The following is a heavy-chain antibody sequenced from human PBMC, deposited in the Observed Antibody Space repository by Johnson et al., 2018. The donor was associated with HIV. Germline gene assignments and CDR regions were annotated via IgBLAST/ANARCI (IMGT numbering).Heavy chain of an antibody. CDR1: GFSFSDYY. Sequence: QMMLVESGGGLVKPGGSLRLSCAASGFSFSDYYMSWIRQAPGKGLEWVSYISGSGTNIYYADSVKGRFTISRDNAKKSLFRQMNSLRAEDTAVYYCAKDQGIEMAGYDGFDIWGQGTMVTVSS. D-gene: IGHD5-24*01. J-gene: IGHJ3*02. V-gene: IGHV3-11*01. CDR2: ISGSGTNI. CDR3: AKDQGIEMAGYDGFDI.